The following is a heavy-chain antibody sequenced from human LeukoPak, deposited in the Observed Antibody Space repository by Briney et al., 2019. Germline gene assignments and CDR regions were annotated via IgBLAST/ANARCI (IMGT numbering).Heavy chain of an antibody. CDR1: GFTFSNYG. CDR2: IRYDGRNT. Sequence: GGSLRLSCAASGFTFSNYGMHWVRQAPGKGLEWVTFIRYDGRNTYYADSVKGRFTISRDNAKNSLYLQMNSLRAEDTAVYYCAKDPTHFRVWDDYDNTRLNYWGQGTLVTVSS. D-gene: IGHD3-22*01. V-gene: IGHV3-30*02. CDR3: AKDPTHFRVWDDYDNTRLNY. J-gene: IGHJ4*02.